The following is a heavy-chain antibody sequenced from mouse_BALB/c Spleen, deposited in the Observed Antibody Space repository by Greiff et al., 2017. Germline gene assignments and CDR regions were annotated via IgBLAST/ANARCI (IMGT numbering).Heavy chain of an antibody. V-gene: IGHV5-4*02. D-gene: IGHD5-1*01. Sequence: EVKLVESGGGLVKPGGSLKLSCAASGFTFSDYYMYWVRQTPEKRLEWVATISDGGSYTYYPDSVKGRFTISRDNAKNNLYLQMSSLKSEDTAMYYCARASTRFAYWGQGTLVTVSA. J-gene: IGHJ3*01. CDR3: ARASTRFAY. CDR2: ISDGGSYT. CDR1: GFTFSDYY.